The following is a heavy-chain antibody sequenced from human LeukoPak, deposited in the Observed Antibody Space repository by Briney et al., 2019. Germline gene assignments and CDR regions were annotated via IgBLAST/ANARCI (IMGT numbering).Heavy chain of an antibody. CDR3: AKSHIVVVVAATIDY. J-gene: IGHJ4*02. D-gene: IGHD2-15*01. V-gene: IGHV3-53*01. CDR1: GFTVSSNY. Sequence: PGGSLRLSCAASGFTVSSNYMNWVRQAPGKGLEWVSVIFSGGNTYYADSVKGRFTISRDNSKNTLYPQMNSLRAEDTAVYYCAKSHIVVVVAATIDYWGQGTLVTVSS. CDR2: IFSGGNT.